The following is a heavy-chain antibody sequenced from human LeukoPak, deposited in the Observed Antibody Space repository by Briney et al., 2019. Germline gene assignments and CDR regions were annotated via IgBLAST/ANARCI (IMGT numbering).Heavy chain of an antibody. CDR2: ISYDGSNK. J-gene: IGHJ4*02. CDR3: ARDYDSSGYGGYFDY. V-gene: IGHV3-30*04. Sequence: GGSLRLSCAASGFTFSSYEMNWVRQAPGKGLEWVAVISYDGSNKYYADSVKGRFTISRDNSKNTLYLQMNSLRAEDTAVYYCARDYDSSGYGGYFDYWGQGTLVTVSS. CDR1: GFTFSSYE. D-gene: IGHD3-22*01.